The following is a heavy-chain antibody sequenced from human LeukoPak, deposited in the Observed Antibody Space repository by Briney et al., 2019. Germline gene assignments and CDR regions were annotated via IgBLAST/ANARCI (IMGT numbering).Heavy chain of an antibody. CDR3: VRDRTTVPNLFDY. CDR1: GFTFSSYW. CDR2: INGDGSST. D-gene: IGHD4-17*01. J-gene: IGHJ4*02. Sequence: QTGGPLRLSCAASGFTFSSYWMHWLRESPGKGLVWLSRINGDGSSTAYADSVKGRFTISRDNAKNTLYLQTNSLRAEDTAVYYCVRDRTTVPNLFDYWGQGSLVTVSS. V-gene: IGHV3-74*01.